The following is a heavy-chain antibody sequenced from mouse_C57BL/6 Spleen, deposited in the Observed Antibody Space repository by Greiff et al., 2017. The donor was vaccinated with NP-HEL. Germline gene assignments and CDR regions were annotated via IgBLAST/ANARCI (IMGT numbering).Heavy chain of an antibody. CDR1: GYTFTSYW. CDR3: ASGGGLDY. CDR2: IDPSDSYT. Sequence: QVQLKQPGAELVKPGASVKLSCKASGYTFTSYWMQWVKQRPGQGLEWIGEIDPSDSYTNYNQKFKGKATLTVDTSSSTAYMQLSSLTSEDSAVYYCASGGGLDYWGQGTTLTVSS. V-gene: IGHV1-50*01. J-gene: IGHJ2*01.